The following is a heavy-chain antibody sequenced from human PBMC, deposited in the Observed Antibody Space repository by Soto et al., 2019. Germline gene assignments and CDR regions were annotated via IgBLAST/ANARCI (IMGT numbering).Heavy chain of an antibody. V-gene: IGHV5-51*01. CDR2: IFPGDSDT. CDR1: GYSFGAYW. D-gene: IGHD1-7*01. J-gene: IGHJ4*02. CDR3: ARGGILGTTPDY. Sequence: PGESLKISCKGSGYSFGAYWIGWVRQMPGKGLEWMGIIFPGDSDTRYRPSFQGQVTISVDRSINTAYLQWSSLKASDTAMYFCARGGILGTTPDYCGQGTQVTVSS.